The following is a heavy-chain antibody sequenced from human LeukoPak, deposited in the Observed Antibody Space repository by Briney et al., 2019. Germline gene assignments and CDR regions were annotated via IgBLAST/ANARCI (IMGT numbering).Heavy chain of an antibody. CDR3: AKDRGPYISSWYGH. CDR1: GFTFSSYG. CDR2: IRYDGSNK. V-gene: IGHV3-30*02. J-gene: IGHJ5*02. D-gene: IGHD6-13*01. Sequence: PGGSLRLSCAASGFTFSSYGMHWVRQAPDKGLEWVAFIRYDGSNKYYVDSVKGRFTISRDNSKNTLYLQMNSLRAEDTAVYYCAKDRGPYISSWYGHWGQGTLVTVSS.